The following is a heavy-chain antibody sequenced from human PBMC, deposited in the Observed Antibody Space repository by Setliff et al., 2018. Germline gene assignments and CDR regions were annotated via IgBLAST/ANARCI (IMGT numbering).Heavy chain of an antibody. J-gene: IGHJ4*02. Sequence: GSLRLSCAASGFAFNTYWIHWVRQVPGKGLVWVARINVDGSVANYADAVKGRFTISRDNAKNTLSLQMNTLRAEDTAVYYCARRYYGSGSYFDYWGQGTLVTVSS. CDR3: ARRYYGSGSYFDY. D-gene: IGHD3-10*01. CDR1: GFAFNTYW. CDR2: INVDGSVA. V-gene: IGHV3-74*01.